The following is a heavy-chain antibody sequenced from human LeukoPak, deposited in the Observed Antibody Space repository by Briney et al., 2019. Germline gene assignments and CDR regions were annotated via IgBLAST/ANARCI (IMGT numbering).Heavy chain of an antibody. CDR1: GGSISSSSYY. Sequence: SETLSLTCTVSGGSISSSSYYWGWIRQPPGKGLEWIGRIYYSGSTYYNPSLRSRVTISVDTSKNQFSLKLTSVTAADTAVYYCARDLPSTIFDGYWNAFDIWGQGTMVTVSS. D-gene: IGHD3-3*01. J-gene: IGHJ3*02. V-gene: IGHV4-39*07. CDR2: IYYSGST. CDR3: ARDLPSTIFDGYWNAFDI.